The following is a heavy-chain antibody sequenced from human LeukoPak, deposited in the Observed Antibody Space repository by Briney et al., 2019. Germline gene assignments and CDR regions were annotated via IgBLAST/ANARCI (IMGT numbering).Heavy chain of an antibody. V-gene: IGHV3-48*03. CDR3: ARDPYYGDYVV. CDR1: GFTFSSYE. D-gene: IGHD4-17*01. Sequence: TGGSLRLSCAASGFTFSSYEMNWVRQAPGKGLEWVSCISSSGSTIYYADSVKGRFTISRDNAKNSLYLQMNSLRAEDTAVYYCARDPYYGDYVVWGQGTLVTVSS. CDR2: ISSSGSTI. J-gene: IGHJ4*02.